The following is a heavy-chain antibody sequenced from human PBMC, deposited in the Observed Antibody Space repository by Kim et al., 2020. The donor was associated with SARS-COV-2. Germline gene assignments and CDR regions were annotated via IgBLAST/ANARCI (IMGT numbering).Heavy chain of an antibody. CDR1: GFTFSSYS. Sequence: GGSLRLSCVGSGFTFSSYSMNWVRQGPGKGLEWVSSISGVNIFYADSLKGRFTISRDNAKKSLYLQMSNLRAEDTAVYYCARGAKCSSTSCYTYSYSGMDVWDRGTTVTVSS. CDR3: ARGAKCSSTSCYTYSYSGMDV. V-gene: IGHV3-21*01. CDR2: ISGVNI. D-gene: IGHD2-2*02. J-gene: IGHJ6*02.